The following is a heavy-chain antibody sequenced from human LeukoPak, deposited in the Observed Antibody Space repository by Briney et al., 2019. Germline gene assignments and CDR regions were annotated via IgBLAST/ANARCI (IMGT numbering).Heavy chain of an antibody. Sequence: GGSLRLSCAASGFGVSSNYMSWVRPAPGKGLEWVSVLYSGGSTYYADSVQGRFTISRDSSKNTLYLQMNSLRAEDTAVYYCARKYYYDSSGSDAFDIWGQGTMVTVSS. CDR3: ARKYYYDSSGSDAFDI. CDR2: LYSGGST. V-gene: IGHV3-53*01. D-gene: IGHD3-22*01. J-gene: IGHJ3*02. CDR1: GFGVSSNY.